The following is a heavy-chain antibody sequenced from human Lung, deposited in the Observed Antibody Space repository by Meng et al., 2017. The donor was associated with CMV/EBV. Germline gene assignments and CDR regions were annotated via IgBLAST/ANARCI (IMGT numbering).Heavy chain of an antibody. V-gene: IGHV5-51*01. D-gene: IGHD5-18*01. CDR2: FNPGDSET. CDR3: ARLVQSAKVLDF. J-gene: IGHJ4*02. CDR1: GYKFTNYW. Sequence: GGSLRLXXKASGYKFTNYWIGWVRQKPGKGLEWMALFNPGDSETRYSPSFRGQFTISVDRFRSTTFLQWRSLRASDTAMYYCARLVQSAKVLDFWGQGTLVTVSS.